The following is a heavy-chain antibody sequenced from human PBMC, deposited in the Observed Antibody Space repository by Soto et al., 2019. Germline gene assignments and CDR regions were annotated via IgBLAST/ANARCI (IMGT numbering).Heavy chain of an antibody. CDR1: GFTFTSYT. D-gene: IGHD5-12*01. CDR3: ASSPVASPFHY. V-gene: IGHV3-21*01. Sequence: EVQLVESGGGLVKPGGSLRLSCAASGFTFTSYTMNWVRQAPGKGLEWVSSIDSTTNYIFYADSVKGRFTISRDNARESLYLQMSSLRDEDTGVYFCASSPVASPFHYWGQGTLVTVSS. J-gene: IGHJ4*02. CDR2: IDSTTNYI.